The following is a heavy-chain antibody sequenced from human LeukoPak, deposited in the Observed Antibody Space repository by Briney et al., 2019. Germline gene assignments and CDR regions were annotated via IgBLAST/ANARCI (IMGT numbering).Heavy chain of an antibody. J-gene: IGHJ5*02. CDR3: ARGGLSSGWYLSRSWFDP. Sequence: ASVKVSCKASGYTFTSYSISWVRQAPGQGLEWMGWISTNNGNTDYIQKVQGRVTMTTDTSTSTAYMELRSLRSDDTAVYYCARGGLSSGWYLSRSWFDPWGQGTLVTVSS. V-gene: IGHV1-18*01. CDR2: ISTNNGNT. CDR1: GYTFTSYS. D-gene: IGHD6-19*01.